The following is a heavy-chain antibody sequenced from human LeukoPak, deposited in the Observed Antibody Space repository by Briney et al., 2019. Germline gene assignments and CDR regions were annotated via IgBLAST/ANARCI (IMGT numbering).Heavy chain of an antibody. CDR3: AKDSMTTVLRPYMDV. J-gene: IGHJ6*03. V-gene: IGHV3-23*01. CDR2: ISGSGGST. D-gene: IGHD4-11*01. CDR1: GFTFSSYA. Sequence: GGSLRLSCAASGFTFSSYAMSWVRQAPEKGLEWVSAISGSGGSTYYADSVKGRFTISRDNSKNTLYLQMNSLRAEDTAVYYCAKDSMTTVLRPYMDVWGKGTTVTVSS.